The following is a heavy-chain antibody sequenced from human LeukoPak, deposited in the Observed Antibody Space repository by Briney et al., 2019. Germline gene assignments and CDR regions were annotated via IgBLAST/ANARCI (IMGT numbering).Heavy chain of an antibody. CDR3: AKDRSYGDYGETRGAFDI. CDR2: IKSKTDGRTT. CDR1: GFTFRKAW. Sequence: PGGSLRLSCAASGFTFRKAWMSGVRQAPGKGGEGVGRIKSKTDGRTTDYAAPVKDRFTISRDDSKNTLYLQMNSLRGDDTAVYYCAKDRSYGDYGETRGAFDIWGQGTMVTVSS. V-gene: IGHV3-15*01. D-gene: IGHD4-17*01. J-gene: IGHJ3*02.